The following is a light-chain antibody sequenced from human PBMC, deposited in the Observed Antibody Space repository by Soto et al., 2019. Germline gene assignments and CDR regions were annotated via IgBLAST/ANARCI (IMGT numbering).Light chain of an antibody. J-gene: IGKJ1*01. CDR1: QSIGSN. CDR3: QQYNNWPPWT. CDR2: AAS. Sequence: EIVMTQSPATLSVSPGERATLSCRASQSIGSNLAWYQQKPGQAPRLLIYAASIRATDFPARFSGSGSGTEVTLTISGLQADDFAVYFCQQYNNWPPWTFGHGTKVEL. V-gene: IGKV3-15*01.